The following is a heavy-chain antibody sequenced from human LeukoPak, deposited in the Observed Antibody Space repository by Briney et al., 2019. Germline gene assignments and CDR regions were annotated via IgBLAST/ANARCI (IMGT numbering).Heavy chain of an antibody. V-gene: IGHV3-66*01. J-gene: IGHJ4*02. D-gene: IGHD3-10*01. CDR2: IYSGGST. Sequence: GGSLRLSCAASGFTVSSNYMSWVRQAPGEGLEWVSVIYSGGSTYYADSVKGRFTISRDNSKNTLYLQMNSLRAEDTAVYYCAREDVWFGELIGYWGQGTLVTVSS. CDR3: AREDVWFGELIGY. CDR1: GFTVSSNY.